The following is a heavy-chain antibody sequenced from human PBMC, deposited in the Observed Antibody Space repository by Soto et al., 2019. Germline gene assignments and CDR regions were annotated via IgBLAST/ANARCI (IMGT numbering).Heavy chain of an antibody. CDR1: AGTYP. CDR3: ARASYCGDDCYQYFDY. Sequence: ASVKVSSKASAGTYPITWVRQAPGHGLEWMGGIIPIFGTANYAQRFQGRVTITADKSTSTAYMELSSLTSEDTAVYYCARASYCGDDCYQYFDYWGPGTLVTVSS. D-gene: IGHD2-21*02. V-gene: IGHV1-69*06. CDR2: IIPIFGTA. J-gene: IGHJ4*02.